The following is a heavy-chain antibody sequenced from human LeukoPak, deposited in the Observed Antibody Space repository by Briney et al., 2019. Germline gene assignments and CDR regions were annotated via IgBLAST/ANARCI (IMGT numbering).Heavy chain of an antibody. Sequence: PSETLSLTCTVSGGSISSYYWSWIRQPPGEGLEWIGYIYYSGSTNYNPSLKRRVTISVDTSKNQFSLKLSSVSAADTAVYYCAREYSSGWLDYWGQGTLVTVSS. CDR2: IYYSGST. D-gene: IGHD6-19*01. CDR3: AREYSSGWLDY. J-gene: IGHJ4*02. CDR1: GGSISSYY. V-gene: IGHV4-59*01.